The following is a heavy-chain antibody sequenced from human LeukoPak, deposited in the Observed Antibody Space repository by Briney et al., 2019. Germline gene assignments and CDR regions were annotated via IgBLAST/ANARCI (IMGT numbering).Heavy chain of an antibody. V-gene: IGHV1-8*01. CDR2: MNPNSGNT. CDR1: GYTFTSYD. CDR3: ARVGGYSYGYYYYYYYGMDV. Sequence: ASVTVSCNASGYTFTSYDINWVRQATGQGLEWMGWMNPNSGNTGYAQKFQGRVTMTRNTSISTAYMELSSLRSEDTAVYYCARVGGYSYGYYYYYYYGMDVWGQGTTVTVSS. J-gene: IGHJ6*02. D-gene: IGHD5-18*01.